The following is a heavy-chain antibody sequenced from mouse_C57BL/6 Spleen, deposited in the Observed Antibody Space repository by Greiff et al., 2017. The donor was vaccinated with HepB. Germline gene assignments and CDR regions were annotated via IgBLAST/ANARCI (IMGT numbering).Heavy chain of an antibody. CDR3: TSSVTRAMDY. D-gene: IGHD2-2*01. CDR1: GFTFTDYE. V-gene: IGHV1-15*01. J-gene: IGHJ4*01. CDR2: IDPETGGT. Sequence: VQLQQSGAELVRPGASVTLSCTASGFTFTDYEMHWVKQTPVHGLEWIGYIDPETGGTAYSQKFKGKAILTADKSSSTAYMELRSLTSEDSAVYYCTSSVTRAMDYWGQGTSVTVSS.